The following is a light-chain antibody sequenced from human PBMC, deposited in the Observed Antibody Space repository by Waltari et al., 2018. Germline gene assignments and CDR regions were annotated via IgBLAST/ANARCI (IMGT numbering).Light chain of an antibody. CDR1: SSDAGGYNY. Sequence: QSALTQPPSASGSPGQSVTISCTGPSSDAGGYNYVSWYQQHPGKAPKLMIYEVSKRPSGVPDRFSGSKSGNTASLTVSGLQAEDEADYYCSSYAGSLYVFGTGTKVTVL. CDR3: SSYAGSLYV. V-gene: IGLV2-8*01. CDR2: EVS. J-gene: IGLJ1*01.